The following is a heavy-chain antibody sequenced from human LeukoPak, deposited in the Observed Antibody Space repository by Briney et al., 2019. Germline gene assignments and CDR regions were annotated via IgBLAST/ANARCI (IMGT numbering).Heavy chain of an antibody. CDR3: ARDYYDSSGYYWGGH. Sequence: AASGFTFSSHSMNWVRQAPGKELEWLSYITSSSTTIYYADSVKGRFTISRDNAKNSLYLQMNSLRAEDTAVYYCARDYYDSSGYYWGGHWGQGTLVTVSS. J-gene: IGHJ4*02. CDR2: ITSSSTTI. CDR1: GFTFSSHS. V-gene: IGHV3-48*04. D-gene: IGHD3-22*01.